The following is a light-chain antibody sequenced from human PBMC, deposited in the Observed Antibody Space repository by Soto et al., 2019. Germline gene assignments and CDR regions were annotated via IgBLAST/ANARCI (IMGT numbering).Light chain of an antibody. J-gene: IGKJ1*01. CDR3: QQRSNWPPT. CDR1: QSVSSY. Sequence: EIVLTQSPATLSLSPGERVTISCRASQSVSSYLAWYQQKPGQAPRLLIYDASNRATGIPARFSGSGSGTDFTLTISSPEPDDFAVYYCQQRSNWPPTFGQGTKVEIK. V-gene: IGKV3-11*01. CDR2: DAS.